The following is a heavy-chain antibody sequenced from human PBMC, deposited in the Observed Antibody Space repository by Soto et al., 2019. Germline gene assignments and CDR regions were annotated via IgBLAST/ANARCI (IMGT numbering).Heavy chain of an antibody. CDR3: ARRGSGSYYDY. CDR1: GFTSSSYA. D-gene: IGHD1-26*01. Sequence: EVQLLESGGGLVQPGGSLRLSCVASGFTSSSYAMRWVRQAPVKGLEWVSAISGSGGSTYYADSVKGRFTISRDNSKNTLYLQMNSLRAEDTAVYYCARRGSGSYYDYWGQGTLVTVSS. V-gene: IGHV3-23*01. CDR2: ISGSGGST. J-gene: IGHJ4*02.